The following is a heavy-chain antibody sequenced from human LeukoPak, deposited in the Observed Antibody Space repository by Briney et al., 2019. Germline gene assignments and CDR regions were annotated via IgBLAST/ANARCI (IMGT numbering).Heavy chain of an antibody. CDR3: ARADQAAGTVPFDY. D-gene: IGHD6-13*01. V-gene: IGHV1-8*01. Sequence: ASVKVSCKASGYTFTSYDINWVRQATGQGLEWMGWMNPNSGNTGYAQKFQGRVTMTRNTSISTAYMELSSLRSEDTAVYYCARADQAAGTVPFDYWGQGTLVTVSS. CDR2: MNPNSGNT. J-gene: IGHJ4*02. CDR1: GYTFTSYD.